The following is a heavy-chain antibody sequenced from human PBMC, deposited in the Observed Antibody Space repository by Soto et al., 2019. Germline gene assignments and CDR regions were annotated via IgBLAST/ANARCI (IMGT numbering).Heavy chain of an antibody. CDR1: GFTFSSYA. D-gene: IGHD6-6*01. CDR2: ISYDGSNK. CDR3: ARYLPNYSSSSLGIPGVDY. V-gene: IGHV3-30-3*01. J-gene: IGHJ4*02. Sequence: QVQLVESGGGVVQPGRSLRLSCAASGFTFSSYAMHWVRQAPGKGLEWVAVISYDGSNKYYADSVKGRFTISRDNSKNTLYLQMNSLRAEDTAVYYCARYLPNYSSSSLGIPGVDYWGQGTLVTVSS.